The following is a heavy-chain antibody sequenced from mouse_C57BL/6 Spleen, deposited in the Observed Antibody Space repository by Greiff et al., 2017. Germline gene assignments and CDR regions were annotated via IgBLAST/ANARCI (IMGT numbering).Heavy chain of an antibody. CDR3: ARWNYYGSSSYWYFDV. J-gene: IGHJ1*03. D-gene: IGHD1-1*01. CDR1: GYTFTSYW. V-gene: IGHV1-53*01. Sequence: QVQLQQPGTELVKPGASVKLSCKASGYTFTSYWMHWVQQRPGQGLEWIGNINPSNGGTNYNEKFKSKATLTVDKSSSTAYMQLSSLTSEDSAVYYCARWNYYGSSSYWYFDVWGTGTTVTVSS. CDR2: INPSNGGT.